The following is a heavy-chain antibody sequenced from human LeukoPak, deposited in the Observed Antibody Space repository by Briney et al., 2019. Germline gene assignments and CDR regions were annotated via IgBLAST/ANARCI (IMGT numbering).Heavy chain of an antibody. CDR1: GGSISSSNW. CDR3: ARTIAAAGGYNWFDP. Sequence: SGTLSLICAVSGGSISSSNWWSWVRQPPGKGLEWIGEIYHSGSTNYNPSLKSRVTISVETSKNQFSLKLSSVTAADTAVYYCARTIAAAGGYNWFDPWGQGTLVTVSS. D-gene: IGHD6-13*01. CDR2: IYHSGST. J-gene: IGHJ5*02. V-gene: IGHV4-4*02.